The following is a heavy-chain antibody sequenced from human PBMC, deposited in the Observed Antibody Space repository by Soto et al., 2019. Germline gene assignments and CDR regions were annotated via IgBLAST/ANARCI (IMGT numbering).Heavy chain of an antibody. D-gene: IGHD3-10*01. J-gene: IGHJ4*02. CDR2: VYSGGAT. CDR1: GFSVSRNY. CDR3: ARVPGRL. Sequence: QLVETGGGWIQPGTSLTLSCAASGFSVSRNYMTGVRQAPGKGLECVSFVYSGGATFYADSVKGRFILSRDDSQNTMYLQMNNLRAEDTAVYYCARVPGRLWGRGTLVTVAS. V-gene: IGHV3-53*02.